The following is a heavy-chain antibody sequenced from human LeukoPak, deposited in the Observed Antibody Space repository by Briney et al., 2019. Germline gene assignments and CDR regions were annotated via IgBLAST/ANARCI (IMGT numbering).Heavy chain of an antibody. CDR3: AKDIVVVPEDY. Sequence: GGSLRLSCAASGFMFSEYAMSWVRQAPGKGLEWVSSISASGGNTYYADSVKGRFTISRDNSKNTLYLQMNSLRAEDTAIYYCAKDIVVVPEDYWGQGTLVIVSS. CDR1: GFMFSEYA. J-gene: IGHJ4*02. CDR2: ISASGGNT. V-gene: IGHV3-23*01. D-gene: IGHD3-22*01.